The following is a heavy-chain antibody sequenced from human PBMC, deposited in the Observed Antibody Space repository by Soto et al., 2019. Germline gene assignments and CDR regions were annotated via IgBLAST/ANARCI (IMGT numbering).Heavy chain of an antibody. D-gene: IGHD1-26*01. Sequence: ASVKVSCKASGGTFSSYAISWVRQAPGQGLEWMGGIIPIFGTANYAQKFQGRVTITADESTSTAYMELSSLRSEDTAVYYCARVLVGATYYYYGMDVWGQGTTVTVSS. J-gene: IGHJ6*02. V-gene: IGHV1-69*13. CDR3: ARVLVGATYYYYGMDV. CDR2: IIPIFGTA. CDR1: GGTFSSYA.